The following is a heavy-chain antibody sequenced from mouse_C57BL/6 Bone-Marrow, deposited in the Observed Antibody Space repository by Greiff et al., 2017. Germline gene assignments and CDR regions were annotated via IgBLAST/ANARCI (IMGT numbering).Heavy chain of an antibody. Sequence: VHVKQSGAELVRPGASVKLSCTASGFNIKDDYMHWVKQRPEQGLEWIGWIDPENGDTESASKFQGKATITADTSSNTAYLQLSSLTSEDTAVYYCTYYYGSSYYYAMDYWGQGTSVTVSS. CDR3: TYYYGSSYYYAMDY. CDR2: IDPENGDT. D-gene: IGHD1-1*01. CDR1: GFNIKDDY. V-gene: IGHV14-4*01. J-gene: IGHJ4*01.